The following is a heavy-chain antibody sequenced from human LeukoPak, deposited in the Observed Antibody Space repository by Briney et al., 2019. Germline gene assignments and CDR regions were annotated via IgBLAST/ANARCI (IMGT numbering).Heavy chain of an antibody. J-gene: IGHJ3*02. D-gene: IGHD2-21*02. Sequence: GASVKVSCKASGYTFTGYYMHWVRQAPGQGLEWMGIINPSGGSTSYAQKFQGRVTMTRDMSTSTVYMELSSLRSEDTAVYYCARGRYCGGDCGSAFDIWGQGTMVTVSS. CDR2: INPSGGST. CDR3: ARGRYCGGDCGSAFDI. V-gene: IGHV1-46*01. CDR1: GYTFTGYY.